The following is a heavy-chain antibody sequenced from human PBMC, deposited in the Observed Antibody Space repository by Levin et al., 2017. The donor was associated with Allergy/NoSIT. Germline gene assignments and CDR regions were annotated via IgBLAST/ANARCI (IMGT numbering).Heavy chain of an antibody. J-gene: IGHJ5*02. CDR3: AKEGTAMDL. D-gene: IGHD5-18*01. V-gene: IGHV3-30*18. CDR2: ISYDGSNK. CDR1: GFTFSSYG. Sequence: GGSLRLSCAASGFTFSSYGMHWVRQAPGKGLEWVAVISYDGSNKYYADSVKGRFTISRDNSKNTLYLQMNSLRAEDTAVYYCAKEGTAMDLWGQGTLVTVSS.